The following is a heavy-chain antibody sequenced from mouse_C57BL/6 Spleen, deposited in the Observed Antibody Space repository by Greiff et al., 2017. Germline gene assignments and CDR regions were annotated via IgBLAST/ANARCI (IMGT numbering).Heavy chain of an antibody. CDR3: ARGGWDWVYYFDY. CDR1: GFTFSSYA. V-gene: IGHV5-4*03. Sequence: EVKLVESGGGLVKPGGSLKLSCAASGFTFSSYAMSWVRQTPEKRLEWVATISDGGSYTYYPDNVKGRFTISRDNAKNNLYLQMSHLKSEDTAMYYCARGGWDWVYYFDYWGQGTTLTVSS. D-gene: IGHD4-1*01. J-gene: IGHJ2*01. CDR2: ISDGGSYT.